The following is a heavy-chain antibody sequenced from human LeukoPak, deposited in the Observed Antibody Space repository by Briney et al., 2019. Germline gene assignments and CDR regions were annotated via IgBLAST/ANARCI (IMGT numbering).Heavy chain of an antibody. J-gene: IGHJ4*02. CDR2: INTNTGNP. CDR1: GYTFTIYA. D-gene: IGHD3-3*01. V-gene: IGHV7-4-1*02. Sequence: ASVKVSCKASGYTFTIYAMNWVRQAPGQGLEWMGWINTNTGNPTYAQGFTGRFVFSLDTSVSTTYLQISSLKAEDTAVYYCGRDRYDFWSGYLFPRPAVYWGQGTLVTVSS. CDR3: GRDRYDFWSGYLFPRPAVY.